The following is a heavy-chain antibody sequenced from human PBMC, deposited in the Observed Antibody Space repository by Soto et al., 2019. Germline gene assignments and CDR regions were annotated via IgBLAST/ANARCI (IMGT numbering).Heavy chain of an antibody. V-gene: IGHV3-21*01. CDR1: GFTFSSYS. D-gene: IGHD3-10*01. Sequence: GGSLRLSCAASGFTFSSYSMNWVRQAPGKGLEWVSSISSSSSYIYYADSVKGRFTISRDNAKNSLYLQMNSLRAEDTAVYYCARDYGSGSSLFDYWGQGTLVTVSS. CDR2: ISSSSSYI. J-gene: IGHJ4*02. CDR3: ARDYGSGSSLFDY.